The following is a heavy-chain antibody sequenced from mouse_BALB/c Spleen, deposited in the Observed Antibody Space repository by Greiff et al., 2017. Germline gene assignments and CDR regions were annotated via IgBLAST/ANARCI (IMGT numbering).Heavy chain of an antibody. CDR1: GFTFSSYG. CDR2: ICDGGSYT. Sequence: VQLKESGGGLVQPGGSLKISCAASGFTFSSYGMYWVRQTPDKRLELVATICDGGSYTYYPDSVKGRFTISRDNAKNNLYLQMGSLKSEDTAIYYCAREGWGNYNYAMDYWGQGTSVTVSA. V-gene: IGHV5-6*01. D-gene: IGHD2-1*01. J-gene: IGHJ4*01. CDR3: AREGWGNYNYAMDY.